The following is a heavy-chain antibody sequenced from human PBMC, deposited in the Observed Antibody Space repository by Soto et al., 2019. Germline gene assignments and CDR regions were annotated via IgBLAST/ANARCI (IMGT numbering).Heavy chain of an antibody. J-gene: IGHJ4*02. D-gene: IGHD3-22*01. CDR1: GYTFTGYY. V-gene: IGHV1-69*13. CDR3: AKDSTYYYDSSGYYRFDY. Sequence: ASVKVSCKASGYTFTGYYMHWVRQAPGQGLEWMGGIIPIFGTANYAQKFQGRVTITADESTSTAYMELSSLRSEDTAVYYCAKDSTYYYDSSGYYRFDYWGQGTLVTVSS. CDR2: IIPIFGTA.